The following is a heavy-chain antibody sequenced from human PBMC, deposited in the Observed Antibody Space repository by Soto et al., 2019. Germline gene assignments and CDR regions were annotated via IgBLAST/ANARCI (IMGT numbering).Heavy chain of an antibody. J-gene: IGHJ6*02. D-gene: IGHD1-26*01. CDR2: ISYDGSNK. Sequence: QVQLVESGGGVVQPGRSLRLSCAASGFTFSSYGMHWVRPAPGKGLEWVAVISYDGSNKYYADSVKGRFTISRDNSKNTLYLQMNSLRAEDTAVYYCAKSTVGVTNYYYYYGMDVWGQGTTVTVSS. V-gene: IGHV3-30*18. CDR1: GFTFSSYG. CDR3: AKSTVGVTNYYYYYGMDV.